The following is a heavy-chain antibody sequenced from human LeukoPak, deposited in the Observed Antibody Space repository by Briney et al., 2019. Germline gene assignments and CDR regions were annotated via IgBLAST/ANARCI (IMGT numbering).Heavy chain of an antibody. V-gene: IGHV1-2*02. D-gene: IGHD1-14*01. Sequence: ASVKVSCKASGYTFTGYYMHWVRQAPGQGLEWMGWINPNSGGTNYAQKFQGRVTMTRDTSISTAYMELSRLRSDDTAVYYCAREKPAARWFDPWGQGTLVTVSS. J-gene: IGHJ5*02. CDR3: AREKPAARWFDP. CDR2: INPNSGGT. CDR1: GYTFTGYY.